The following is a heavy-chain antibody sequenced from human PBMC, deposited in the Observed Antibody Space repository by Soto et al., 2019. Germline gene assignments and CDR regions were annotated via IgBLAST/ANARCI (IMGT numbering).Heavy chain of an antibody. CDR3: ARGGSGWPNDY. D-gene: IGHD6-19*01. Sequence: PGGSLRLSCAGSGFMLGDYALHWVRQAPGKGLEWLAVISFDGIQKYYADSVQGRFTISRDNSQNTLYLEMNSLIAGDTAVYYCARGGSGWPNDYWGQGTLVTVSS. V-gene: IGHV3-30*17. CDR2: ISFDGIQK. CDR1: GFMLGDYA. J-gene: IGHJ4*02.